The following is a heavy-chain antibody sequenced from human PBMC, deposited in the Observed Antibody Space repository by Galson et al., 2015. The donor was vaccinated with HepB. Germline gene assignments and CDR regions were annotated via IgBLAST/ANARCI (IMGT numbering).Heavy chain of an antibody. CDR1: GFTFSDYY. D-gene: IGHD2-2*01. J-gene: IGHJ2*01. CDR3: ARDRWVRLVVVPAAIRYFDL. Sequence: SLRLACAASGFTFSDYYMSWIRQAPGKGLEWVSYISSSGSTIYYADSVKGRFTISRDNAKNSLYLQMNSLRAEDKAVYYCARDRWVRLVVVPAAIRYFDLWGRLTLLTVSS. V-gene: IGHV3-11*01. CDR2: ISSSGSTI.